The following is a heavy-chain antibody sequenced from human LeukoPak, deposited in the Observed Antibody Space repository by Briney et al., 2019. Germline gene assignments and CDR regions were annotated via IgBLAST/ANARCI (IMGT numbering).Heavy chain of an antibody. Sequence: ASVKVSCKASGYTFTSYYMHWVRQAPGQGLEWMGIINPSGGSTSYAQKFQSRVTMTRDTSTSTVYMELSSLRSEDTAVYYCARVLVAGSYYYYGMDVWGQGTTVTVSS. CDR1: GYTFTSYY. CDR2: INPSGGST. D-gene: IGHD6-19*01. J-gene: IGHJ6*02. V-gene: IGHV1-46*01. CDR3: ARVLVAGSYYYYGMDV.